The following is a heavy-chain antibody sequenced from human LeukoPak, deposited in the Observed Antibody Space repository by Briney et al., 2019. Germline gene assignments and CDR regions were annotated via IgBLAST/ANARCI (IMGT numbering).Heavy chain of an antibody. CDR1: GFTFSNYM. CDR3: LRDLNWSLDQ. J-gene: IGHJ4*02. V-gene: IGHV3-74*01. D-gene: IGHD1-20*01. CDR2: IKSDGITI. Sequence: GGSLRLSCAASGFTFSNYMMQWVRQAPGKGLVWVSRIKSDGITITYADSVKGRFTISRDNAKNTLYLQMNSVRAEDTAVYYCLRDLNWSLDQWGQGTLVTVSS.